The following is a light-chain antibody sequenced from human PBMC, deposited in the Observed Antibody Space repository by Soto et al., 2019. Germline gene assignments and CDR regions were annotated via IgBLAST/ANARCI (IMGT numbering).Light chain of an antibody. CDR3: QQSYSTPLT. J-gene: IGKJ4*01. CDR1: QSITTH. V-gene: IGKV1-39*01. Sequence: DIQMTQSPSSLSASVGDRVSITYRASQSITTHINWYQQKPGKAPNLLIFAASSLQSGVPPRFRGSGSGRDFTLTISSLQPEDSATYYCQQSYSTPLTFGGGTKVDIK. CDR2: AAS.